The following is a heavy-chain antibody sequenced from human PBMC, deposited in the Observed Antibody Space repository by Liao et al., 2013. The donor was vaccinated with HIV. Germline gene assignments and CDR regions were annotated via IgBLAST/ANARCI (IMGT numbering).Heavy chain of an antibody. CDR1: DGSINNYY. Sequence: QVQLQESGPGQVKPSETLSLTCTVSDGSINNYYWTWIRQPAGKGLEWIGRFHSRGTTNYNPSLKRRVTMSVDTSKNQFSLKVSSVTAADTAVYFCARGQVMAEHNMDVWGKGTTVIVSS. CDR2: FHSRGTT. D-gene: IGHD5-24*01. V-gene: IGHV4-4*07. CDR3: ARGQVMAEHNMDV. J-gene: IGHJ6*03.